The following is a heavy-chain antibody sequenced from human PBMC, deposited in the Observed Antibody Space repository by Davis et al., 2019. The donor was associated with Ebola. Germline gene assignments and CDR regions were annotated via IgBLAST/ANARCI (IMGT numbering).Heavy chain of an antibody. CDR2: ISGYNGNT. Sequence: ASVKVSCKASGYTFTSYGISWVRQAPGQGLEWMGWISGYNGNTNHAQKLQGRVIMTTDTSTSTAYMELRSLRSDDTAVYYCARGYLSMVQGVIFEGMDVWGQGTTVTVSS. CDR1: GYTFTSYG. CDR3: ARGYLSMVQGVIFEGMDV. V-gene: IGHV1-18*01. J-gene: IGHJ6*02. D-gene: IGHD3-10*01.